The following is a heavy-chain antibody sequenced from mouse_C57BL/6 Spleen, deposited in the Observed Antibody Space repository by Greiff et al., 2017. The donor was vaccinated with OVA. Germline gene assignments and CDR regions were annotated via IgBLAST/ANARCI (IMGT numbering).Heavy chain of an antibody. J-gene: IGHJ3*01. CDR1: GYTFTSYW. CDR2: IDPSDSET. D-gene: IGHD2-1*01. Sequence: QVQLKQPGAELVRPGSSVKLSCKASGYTFTSYWMHWVKQRPIQGLEWIGNIDPSDSETHYNQKFKDKATLTVDKSSSTAYMQLSSLTSEDSAVYYCARQDYYGNAWFAYWGQGTLVTVSA. CDR3: ARQDYYGNAWFAY. V-gene: IGHV1-52*01.